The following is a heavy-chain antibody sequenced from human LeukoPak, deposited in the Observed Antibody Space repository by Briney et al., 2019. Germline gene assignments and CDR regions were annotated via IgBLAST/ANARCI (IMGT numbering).Heavy chain of an antibody. J-gene: IGHJ6*02. CDR2: ISAYNGNT. V-gene: IGHV1-18*01. Sequence: ASVKVSCKASGYTCTSYGISWVRQAPGQGLEWMGWISAYNGNTNYAQKLQGRVTMTTDTSTSTAYMELRSLRSDDTAVYYCARDQPTTVTVYYYYGMDVWGQGTTVTVSS. CDR3: ARDQPTTVTVYYYYGMDV. CDR1: GYTCTSYG. D-gene: IGHD4-11*01.